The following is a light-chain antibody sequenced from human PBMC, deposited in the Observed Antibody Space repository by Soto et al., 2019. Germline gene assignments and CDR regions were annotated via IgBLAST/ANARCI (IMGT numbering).Light chain of an antibody. CDR2: GAS. Sequence: EVVMRQSPATLSVSPGERATLSCRASQSVSSNLAWYQQKPGQAPRLLIYGASTRATGIPDRFSGSGSGTDFTLTISRLEPEDFAVYYCLHYGGSPLTFGQGTRLEIK. J-gene: IGKJ5*01. CDR3: LHYGGSPLT. CDR1: QSVSSN. V-gene: IGKV3-20*01.